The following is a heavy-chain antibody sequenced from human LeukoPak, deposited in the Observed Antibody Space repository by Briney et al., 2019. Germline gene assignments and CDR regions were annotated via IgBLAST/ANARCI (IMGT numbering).Heavy chain of an antibody. J-gene: IGHJ6*02. D-gene: IGHD3-10*01. Sequence: ASVKVSCKASGYTFTSYDINWVRQATGQGLEWMGWMNPNSGNTGYAQKFQGRVTMTRNTSISTAYMELSSLRSDDTAVYYCARAGLLWFGESYGMDVWGQGTKVTVSS. CDR3: ARAGLLWFGESYGMDV. CDR2: MNPNSGNT. CDR1: GYTFTSYD. V-gene: IGHV1-8*01.